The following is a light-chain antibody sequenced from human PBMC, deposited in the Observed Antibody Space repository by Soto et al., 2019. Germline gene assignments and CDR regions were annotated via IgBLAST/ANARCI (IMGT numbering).Light chain of an antibody. CDR2: EVS. CDR3: SSYAGSNMGV. Sequence: QSVLTQPASVSGSPGQSITISCTGTSSDVGGYKFVFWYQQHPGKAPKLIIYEVSQRPSGVPDRFSASKSGDTASLTVSGLRAEDEADYYCSSYAGSNMGVFGSGTKLTVL. CDR1: SSDVGGYKF. J-gene: IGLJ1*01. V-gene: IGLV2-8*01.